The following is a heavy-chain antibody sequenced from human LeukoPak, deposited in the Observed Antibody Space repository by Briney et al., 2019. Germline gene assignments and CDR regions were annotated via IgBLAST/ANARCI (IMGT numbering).Heavy chain of an antibody. V-gene: IGHV1-18*04. J-gene: IGHJ4*02. CDR1: GYTFTGYY. D-gene: IGHD5-18*01. CDR3: AREGGDNVDTAMVPYFDY. Sequence: GASVKVSCKASGYTFTGYYMHWVRQAPGQGLEWMGWISAYNGNTNYAQKLQGRVTMTTDTSTSTAYMELRSLRSDDTAVYYCAREGGDNVDTAMVPYFDYWGQGTLVTVSS. CDR2: ISAYNGNT.